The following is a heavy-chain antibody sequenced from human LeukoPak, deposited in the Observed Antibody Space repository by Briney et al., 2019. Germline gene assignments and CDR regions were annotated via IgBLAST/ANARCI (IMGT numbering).Heavy chain of an antibody. D-gene: IGHD1-14*01. J-gene: IGHJ5*02. CDR1: GGTFSSYA. Sequence: SVKVSCKASGGTFSSYAISWVRQAPGQGLEWMGGIIPIFGTANYAQKFQGRVTITADESTSTAYIELSSLRSEDTAVYYCARREEGTGRNWFDPWGQGTLVTVSS. V-gene: IGHV1-69*13. CDR3: ARREEGTGRNWFDP. CDR2: IIPIFGTA.